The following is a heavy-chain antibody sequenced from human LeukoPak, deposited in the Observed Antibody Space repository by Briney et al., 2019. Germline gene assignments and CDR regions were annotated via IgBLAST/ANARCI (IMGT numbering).Heavy chain of an antibody. V-gene: IGHV3-74*01. J-gene: IGHJ6*03. CDR2: INSDGINT. CDR1: GFTFSNYW. D-gene: IGHD3/OR15-3a*01. CDR3: ARSGLPSHLTSYYFYYMDV. Sequence: GGSLRLSCAASGFTFSNYWMHWVRQAPGKGLVWVSRINSDGINTSYADSVKGRFTISRDNAKNTLNLQMNSLRAEDTAVYYCARSGLPSHLTSYYFYYMDVWGKGTTVTVSS.